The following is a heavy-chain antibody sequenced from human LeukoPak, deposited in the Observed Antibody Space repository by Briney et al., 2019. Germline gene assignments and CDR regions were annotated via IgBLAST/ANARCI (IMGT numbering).Heavy chain of an antibody. D-gene: IGHD4-17*01. CDR2: IYHSGST. CDR3: ARHEMTTVTLNWFDP. J-gene: IGHJ5*02. V-gene: IGHV4-38-2*01. CDR1: GYSISSGYY. Sequence: KSSETLSLTCAVSGYSISSGYYWGWIRQPPGKGLEWIGSIYHSGSTYYNPSLRSRVTISVDTSKNQFSLKLSSVTAADTAVYYCARHEMTTVTLNWFDPWGQGTLVTVSS.